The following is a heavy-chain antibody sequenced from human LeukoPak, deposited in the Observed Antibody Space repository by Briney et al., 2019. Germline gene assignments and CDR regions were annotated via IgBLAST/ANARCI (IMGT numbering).Heavy chain of an antibody. J-gene: IGHJ4*02. D-gene: IGHD2-2*01. CDR2: IYYSGST. CDR1: GGSLSSYF. Sequence: SETLSLTCTVSGGSLSSYFWSWIRQPPGKGLEWIGSIYYSGSTYYNPSLKSRVTISVDTSKNQFSLKLSSVTAADTAVYYCARLPAAMWGGFDYWGQGTLVTVSS. CDR3: ARLPAAMWGGFDY. V-gene: IGHV4-59*05.